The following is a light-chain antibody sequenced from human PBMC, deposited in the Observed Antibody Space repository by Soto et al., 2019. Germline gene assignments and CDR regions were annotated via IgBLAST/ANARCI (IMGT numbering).Light chain of an antibody. Sequence: SYELTQPPSVSVAPGQTARITCGGNNIGSKSVHWYQQKPGQAPVLVVYDDSDRPSGIPERFSGSKSGNPATLPIGGVEAGDGAHFWGKWGDRSRDDPGGGFGGGTNLPV. CDR1: NIGSKS. CDR3: KWGDRSRDDPGGG. J-gene: IGLJ3*02. CDR2: DDS. V-gene: IGLV3-21*02.